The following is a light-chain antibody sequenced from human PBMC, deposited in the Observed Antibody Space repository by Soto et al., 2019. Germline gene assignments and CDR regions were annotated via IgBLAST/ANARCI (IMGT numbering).Light chain of an antibody. CDR3: LHHSNWPQIT. J-gene: IGKJ5*01. Sequence: EIVLTQSPATLSLSPGERATLSCRASQSVSSYLAWYQQKPGQAPRLLIDDASNRTTGIPARFSVTGSGTDFTITINSLEPDEFAVDYGLHHSNWPQITFGEGTRLEIK. CDR2: DAS. V-gene: IGKV3-11*01. CDR1: QSVSSY.